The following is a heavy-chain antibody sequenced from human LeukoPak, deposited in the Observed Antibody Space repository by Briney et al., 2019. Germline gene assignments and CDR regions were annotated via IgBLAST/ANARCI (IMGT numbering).Heavy chain of an antibody. CDR3: ARDADYYDSSGYRIGAFDI. CDR2: IKQDGSEK. V-gene: IGHV3-7*01. Sequence: GGSLRLSCAASGFTFSSYWMSWVRQAPGKGLEWVANIKQDGSEKYYVDSVKGRFTISRDNAKNSLYLQMNSLRAEDTAVYYCARDADYYDSSGYRIGAFDIWGQGTMVTVSS. CDR1: GFTFSSYW. J-gene: IGHJ3*02. D-gene: IGHD3-22*01.